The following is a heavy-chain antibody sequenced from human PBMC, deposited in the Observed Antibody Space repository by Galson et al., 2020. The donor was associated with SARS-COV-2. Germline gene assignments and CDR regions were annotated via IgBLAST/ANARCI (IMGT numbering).Heavy chain of an antibody. CDR3: ASSPYSSSWYLLYYFDY. D-gene: IGHD6-13*01. V-gene: IGHV3-48*03. CDR2: ISSSGSTI. Sequence: GGSLRLSCAASGFTFSSYEMNWDRQAPGKGLEWVSYISSSGSTIYYADSVKGRFTISRDNAKNSLYLQMNSLRAEDTAVYYCASSPYSSSWYLLYYFDYWGQGTLVTVSS. J-gene: IGHJ4*02. CDR1: GFTFSSYE.